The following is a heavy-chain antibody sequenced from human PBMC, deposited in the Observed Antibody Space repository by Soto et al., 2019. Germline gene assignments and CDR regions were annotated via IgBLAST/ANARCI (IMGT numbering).Heavy chain of an antibody. V-gene: IGHV4-39*01. J-gene: IGHJ5*02. D-gene: IGHD4-17*01. CDR2: IYYIGST. CDR1: GGSISSSSYY. Sequence: QLQLQESGPGLVKPSETLSLTCTVSGGSISSSSYYWGWIRQPPGKGLEWIGSIYYIGSTYYNPSLQSRVTISVDTSKNQFSLKLSSVTAADTAVYYCATVTTFRWFDPWGQGTLVTVSS. CDR3: ATVTTFRWFDP.